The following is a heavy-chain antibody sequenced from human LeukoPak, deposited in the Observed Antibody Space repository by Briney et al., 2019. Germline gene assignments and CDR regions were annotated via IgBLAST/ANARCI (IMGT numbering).Heavy chain of an antibody. V-gene: IGHV3-9*03. Sequence: GGSLRLSCAASGFTFDDYAMHWVRQAPGKGLEWVSGISWNSGTIGYADSVRGRFTNYRENAKNSLYLQMNSLRVEDMALYYCAALGGTEGAYYMDVWGKGTTVTVSS. D-gene: IGHD4-23*01. CDR1: GFTFDDYA. CDR2: ISWNSGTI. CDR3: AALGGTEGAYYMDV. J-gene: IGHJ6*03.